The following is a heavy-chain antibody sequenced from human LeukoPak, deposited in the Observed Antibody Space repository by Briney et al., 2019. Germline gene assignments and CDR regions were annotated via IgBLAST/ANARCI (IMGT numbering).Heavy chain of an antibody. Sequence: GGSLRLSCAASGFTFSSYAMHWVRQAPGKGLEWEAVISYDGSNKYYADSVKGRFAISRDNSKNTLYLQMNSLRAEDTAVYYCARDGGGSYYFDYWGQGTLVTVSS. D-gene: IGHD2-15*01. CDR1: GFTFSSYA. J-gene: IGHJ4*02. V-gene: IGHV3-30*09. CDR3: ARDGGGSYYFDY. CDR2: ISYDGSNK.